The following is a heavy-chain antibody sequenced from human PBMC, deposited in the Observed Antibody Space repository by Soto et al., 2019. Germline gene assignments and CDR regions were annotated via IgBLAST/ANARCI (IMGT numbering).Heavy chain of an antibody. CDR2: INPSGGST. D-gene: IGHD6-6*01. CDR1: GYTFTSYY. J-gene: IGHJ4*02. Sequence: QVQLVQSGAEVKKPGASVKVSCKASGYTFTSYYMHWVRQAPGQGLEWMGIINPSGGSTSYAQKFQGRVTMTRETSTSTVYMELSSLRSEDTAVYYCARDSRNGGSSPLHFDYWGQGTLVTVSS. CDR3: ARDSRNGGSSPLHFDY. V-gene: IGHV1-46*01.